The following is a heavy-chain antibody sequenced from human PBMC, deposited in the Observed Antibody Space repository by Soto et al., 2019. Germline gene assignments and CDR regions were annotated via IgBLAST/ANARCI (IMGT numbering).Heavy chain of an antibody. CDR1: GFTFSSYA. CDR3: ATTANWGEACSATNSGIYNVLDL. CDR2: ISAAGGRT. V-gene: IGHV3-23*01. Sequence: EVQLLESGGGLVQPLGSRRLSCAASGFTFSSYAMSWFRQAPGKWLEWVSVISAAGGRTYYACSVKGRFTISRDNVRNTLFLQMNSLTAEDTASYFCATTANWGEACSATNSGIYNVLDLWGRGTLVTVSS. D-gene: IGHD7-27*01. J-gene: IGHJ2*01.